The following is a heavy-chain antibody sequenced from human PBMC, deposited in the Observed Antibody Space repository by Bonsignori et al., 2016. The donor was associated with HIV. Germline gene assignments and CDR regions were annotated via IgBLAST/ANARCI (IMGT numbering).Heavy chain of an antibody. J-gene: IGHJ4*01. CDR1: GFMFSNHA. Sequence: HVRLVESGGGVVQPGGSLRLSCAASGFMFSNHAMHWIRRAPGKGLEWVAFIRYDGSDKYYGDSVKGRFTISRDNSKSTVFLHMSSLSTEDTAVYYCAKDPSGDYGRFDNW. D-gene: IGHD4-17*01. CDR2: IRYDGSDK. V-gene: IGHV3-30*02. CDR3: AKDPSGDYGRFDN.